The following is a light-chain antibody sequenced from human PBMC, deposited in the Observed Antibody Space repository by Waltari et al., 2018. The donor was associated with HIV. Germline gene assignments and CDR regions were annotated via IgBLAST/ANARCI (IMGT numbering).Light chain of an antibody. V-gene: IGKV1-27*01. Sequence: DVQMTQSPSSLSASVGDRVAITCRASQGIGSYLAWYQQKPGKVPKLLIYAASTLQSGVPSRFSGSGSGTYFTLTITNLQTEDFSFYYCQRYDRAPYTFGPGTRLELK. CDR3: QRYDRAPYT. CDR1: QGIGSY. J-gene: IGKJ2*01. CDR2: AAS.